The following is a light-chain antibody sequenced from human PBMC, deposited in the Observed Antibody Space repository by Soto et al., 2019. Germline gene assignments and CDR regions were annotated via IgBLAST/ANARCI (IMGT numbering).Light chain of an antibody. CDR1: HSISSY. V-gene: IGKV3-11*01. CDR2: DAT. CDR3: QPRSTGPYT. Sequence: VLTQSPATLSFSPGERGTLSCRASHSISSYLVWYQQKPGQTPRLLMSDATTRAAGIQARFSCSGSGTDFNLTSSSLEPEDSAIYHFQPRSTGPYTFGQGTKLEIK. J-gene: IGKJ2*01.